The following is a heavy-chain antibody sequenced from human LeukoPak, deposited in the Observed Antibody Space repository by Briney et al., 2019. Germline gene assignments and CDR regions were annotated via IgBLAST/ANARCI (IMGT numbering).Heavy chain of an antibody. Sequence: GASVNVSCKASGYTFIGCYMHWVRQAPGQGLEWMGRINPKSGETNYAQRFQGRVTMTRDTSISTAYMDLSRLRSDDTAVYYCARDNGVGATTVWFDPWGQGTPVTVSS. CDR3: ARDNGVGATTVWFDP. CDR1: GYTFIGCY. D-gene: IGHD1-26*01. V-gene: IGHV1-2*06. J-gene: IGHJ5*02. CDR2: INPKSGET.